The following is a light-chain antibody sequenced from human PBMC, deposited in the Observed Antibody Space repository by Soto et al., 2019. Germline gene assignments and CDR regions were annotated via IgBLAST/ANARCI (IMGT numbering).Light chain of an antibody. J-gene: IGKJ1*01. CDR3: HQYGTSPQT. CDR2: DAS. V-gene: IGKV3-20*01. Sequence: EIVLTQSPGALSVSPGESATLSCRASQSVSDTHVAWYQQRPGQAPRLLIYDASRRDIGVPDRFIGSGSAADFTLTISGLEPEDFAVYFCHQYGTSPQTFGQGTKVDIK. CDR1: QSVSDTH.